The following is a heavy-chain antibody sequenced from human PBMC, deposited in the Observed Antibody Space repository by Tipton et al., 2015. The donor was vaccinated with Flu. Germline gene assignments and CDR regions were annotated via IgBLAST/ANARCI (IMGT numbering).Heavy chain of an antibody. CDR3: ARDGAGYNGAFDM. CDR1: GYTFTVHY. J-gene: IGHJ3*02. D-gene: IGHD5-24*01. CDR2: INTNDNGT. Sequence: QLVQSGAELKKPGASVKVSCKASGYTFTVHYIHWVRQAPGQGLEWLGWINTNDNGTRYPQKFQGRVTVTRDTSISTVYMELSRLSFDDTAMYYCARDGAGYNGAFDMWGQGTMATVSS. V-gene: IGHV1-2*02.